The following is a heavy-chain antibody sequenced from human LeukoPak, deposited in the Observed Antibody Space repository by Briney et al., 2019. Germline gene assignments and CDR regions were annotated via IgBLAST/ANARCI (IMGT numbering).Heavy chain of an antibody. Sequence: KSGESLKISCKGSGYSFTSYWIGWVRQMPGKGLEWMGIIYPGDSDTRYSPSFQGQVTIPADKSISTACLQWSSLKASDTAMYYCARLYSSSSSDAFDIWGQGTMVTVSS. V-gene: IGHV5-51*01. J-gene: IGHJ3*02. D-gene: IGHD6-6*01. CDR3: ARLYSSSSSDAFDI. CDR2: IYPGDSDT. CDR1: GYSFTSYW.